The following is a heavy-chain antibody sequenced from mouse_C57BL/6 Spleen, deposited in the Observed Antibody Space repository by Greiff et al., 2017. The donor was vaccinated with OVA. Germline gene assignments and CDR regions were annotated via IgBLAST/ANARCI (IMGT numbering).Heavy chain of an antibody. J-gene: IGHJ3*01. CDR1: GYTFTDYN. D-gene: IGHD1-1*01. CDR3: ARWFYGAFAY. CDR2: INPNNGGT. Sequence: EVKLQQSGPELVKPGASVKIPCKASGYTFTDYNMDWVKQSHGKSLEWIGDINPNNGGTIYNQKFKGKATLTVGKSSSTAYMELRSLTSEDTAVYYCARWFYGAFAYWGQGTLVTVSA. V-gene: IGHV1-18*01.